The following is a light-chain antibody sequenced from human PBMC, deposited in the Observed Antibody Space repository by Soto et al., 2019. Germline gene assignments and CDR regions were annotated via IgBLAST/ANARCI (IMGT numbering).Light chain of an antibody. CDR1: QSVTTY. Sequence: EVVLTQSPATLSLSPVARATLWCRASQSVTTYLAWYQQKPGQAPRLLIYDASSRATAIPARFSGTGSGTDFTLTISSLQSEDFAVYYCQQYNNWPWTFGQGTKVDIK. CDR2: DAS. CDR3: QQYNNWPWT. J-gene: IGKJ1*01. V-gene: IGKV3-11*01.